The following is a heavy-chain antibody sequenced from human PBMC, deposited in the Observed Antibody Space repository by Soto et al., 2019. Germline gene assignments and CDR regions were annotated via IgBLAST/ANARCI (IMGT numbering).Heavy chain of an antibody. Sequence: SETLSLTCTVSGGSISSGGYYWSWIRQHPGKGLEWIGYIYYSGSTYYNPSLRSRVSMSVDTSKNQFSLKLKSVTAADTALYFCARQRTSVVTQAYFDVWGPGSLVTVSS. V-gene: IGHV4-31*03. CDR3: ARQRTSVVTQAYFDV. CDR1: GGSISSGGYY. D-gene: IGHD2-21*02. J-gene: IGHJ4*02. CDR2: IYYSGST.